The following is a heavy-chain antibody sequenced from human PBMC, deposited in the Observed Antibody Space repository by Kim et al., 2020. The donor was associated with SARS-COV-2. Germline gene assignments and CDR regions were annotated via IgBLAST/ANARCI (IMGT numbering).Heavy chain of an antibody. CDR2: ISYDGTNI. CDR3: ARDPPDLHYLGY. Sequence: GGSLRLSCAVSGFTFSRFYIHWVRQTPGTGLVWVSRISYDGTNIVYADSVRGRFTISRDNDMDTLYLQMNSLRVEDSAVYFCARDPPDLHYLGYWGQGTLVTV. J-gene: IGHJ4*02. V-gene: IGHV3-74*01. CDR1: GFTFSRFY.